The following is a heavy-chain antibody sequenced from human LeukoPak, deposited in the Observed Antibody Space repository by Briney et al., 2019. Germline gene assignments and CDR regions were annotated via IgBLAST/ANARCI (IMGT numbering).Heavy chain of an antibody. CDR1: GYSISSGSY. Sequence: SEALSLTCTVSGYSISSGSYWDWIRPPPGKGLEWIGSLYHSGSTYYNPSLKSRVTISVDTSKDQFSLKLTSVTAADTAVYYCAKVLSQTNNYDDYHFDYWGQGTLVTVSS. V-gene: IGHV4-38-2*02. CDR2: LYHSGST. D-gene: IGHD4-17*01. CDR3: AKVLSQTNNYDDYHFDY. J-gene: IGHJ4*02.